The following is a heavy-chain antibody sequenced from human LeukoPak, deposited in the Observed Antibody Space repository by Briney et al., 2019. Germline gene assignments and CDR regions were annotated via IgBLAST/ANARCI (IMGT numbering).Heavy chain of an antibody. Sequence: GGSRRLPLQASGFPLVAYAMPGFGRPPAKGLGWVAVLRYDGSNKYYADSVKGRFTISRDNSKNTLYLQMNSLRAEDTAVYYCARDGAYDILTGYFDYWGQGTLVTVSS. CDR2: LRYDGSNK. CDR3: ARDGAYDILTGYFDY. V-gene: IGHV3-33*01. J-gene: IGHJ4*02. D-gene: IGHD3-9*01. CDR1: GFPLVAYA.